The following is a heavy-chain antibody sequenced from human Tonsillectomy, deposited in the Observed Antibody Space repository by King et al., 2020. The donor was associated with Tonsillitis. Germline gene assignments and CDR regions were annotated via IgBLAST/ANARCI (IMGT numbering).Heavy chain of an antibody. CDR1: GFTFSSYD. J-gene: IGHJ3*02. CDR3: AKNSRLVTMYDAVDI. Sequence: VQLVESGGGVVQPGGSLRLSCAASGFTFSSYDMHWVRQAPGKGLEWVAFIRYDGSNIYYADSVKGRFTISRDNSKNTLYLQMNSLRAEDTAVYYCAKNSRLVTMYDAVDIWGQGTMVTVSS. CDR2: IRYDGSNI. D-gene: IGHD4-11*01. V-gene: IGHV3-30*02.